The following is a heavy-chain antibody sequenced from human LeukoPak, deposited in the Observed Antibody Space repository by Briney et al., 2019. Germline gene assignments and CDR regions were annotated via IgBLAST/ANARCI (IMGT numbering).Heavy chain of an antibody. CDR1: GFTFSTYG. D-gene: IGHD2-21*02. V-gene: IGHV3-30*03. CDR3: ARDQPIVVVTATVNFDY. Sequence: GGSLRLSCAASGFTFSTYGMHWVRQAPGKGLEWVAVISYDGSNKYYADSVKGRFTISRDNAKNSLYLQMNSLRAEDTAVYYCARDQPIVVVTATVNFDYWGQGTLVTVSS. CDR2: ISYDGSNK. J-gene: IGHJ4*02.